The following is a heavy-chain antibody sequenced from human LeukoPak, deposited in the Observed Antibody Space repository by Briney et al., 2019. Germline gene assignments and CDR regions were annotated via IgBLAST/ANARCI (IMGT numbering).Heavy chain of an antibody. CDR1: GFTFSSYG. J-gene: IGHJ4*02. CDR3: ATQQRTRYDVKYYFDN. D-gene: IGHD1/OR15-1a*01. CDR2: ISFDGSNK. V-gene: IGHV3-30*03. Sequence: PGGSLRLSCAASGFTFSSYGMHWVRQAPGKGLEWVAVISFDGSNKYYADSVQGRFTISRDNSKNTVYLQMNSLRAEDTAVYYCATQQRTRYDVKYYFDNWGQGTLVTVSS.